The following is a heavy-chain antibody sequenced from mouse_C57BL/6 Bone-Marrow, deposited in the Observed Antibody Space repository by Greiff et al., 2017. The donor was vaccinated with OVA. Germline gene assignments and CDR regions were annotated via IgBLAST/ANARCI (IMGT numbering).Heavy chain of an antibody. V-gene: IGHV5-4*03. Sequence: EVKLQESGGGLVKPGGSLKLSCAASGFTFSSYAMSWVRQTPEKRLEWVATISDGGSYTYYPDNVKGRFTISRDNAKSNLYLQMSHLKSEDTAMYYCARGGSSLYYYAMDYWGQGTSVTVSS. D-gene: IGHD1-1*01. CDR1: GFTFSSYA. CDR2: ISDGGSYT. CDR3: ARGGSSLYYYAMDY. J-gene: IGHJ4*01.